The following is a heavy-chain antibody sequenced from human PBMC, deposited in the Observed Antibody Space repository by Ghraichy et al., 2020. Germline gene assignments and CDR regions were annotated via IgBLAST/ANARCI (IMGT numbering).Heavy chain of an antibody. Sequence: ESLNISCVASGFTFSSYGMYWVRQAPGKGLEWVSVISGSGVNTHYADSVKGRFTISRDNSKNTLYLQMNSLRAEDTAEYYCAKDQNTYGFLDYWGQGTLVTVSS. CDR1: GFTFSSYG. D-gene: IGHD3-10*01. J-gene: IGHJ4*02. V-gene: IGHV3-23*01. CDR3: AKDQNTYGFLDY. CDR2: ISGSGVNT.